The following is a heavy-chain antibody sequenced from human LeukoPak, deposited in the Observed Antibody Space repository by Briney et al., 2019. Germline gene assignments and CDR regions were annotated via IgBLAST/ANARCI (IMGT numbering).Heavy chain of an antibody. CDR1: GFTFSSYS. J-gene: IGHJ1*01. D-gene: IGHD5-18*01. V-gene: IGHV3-21*01. CDR3: ARARGYSYGPATPEYFQH. Sequence: GGSLRLSCAASGFTFSSYSMNWVRQAPGKGLEWVSSISSSSSYIYYADSVKGRFTISRDNAKNSLYLQMNSLRAEDTAVYYCARARGYSYGPATPEYFQHWGQGTLVTVSS. CDR2: ISSSSSYI.